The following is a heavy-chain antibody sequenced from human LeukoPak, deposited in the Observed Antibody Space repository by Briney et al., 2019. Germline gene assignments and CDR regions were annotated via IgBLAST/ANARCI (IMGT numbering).Heavy chain of an antibody. CDR1: GFTFDDYA. Sequence: GESLRLSCAASGFTFDDYALHWVRQAPGKGLEWVSGISWNSGSIGYADSVKGRFTISRDNAKNSLYLQMNSLRAEDTALYYCAKDIAHGNAFDIWGQGTMVTVSS. CDR3: AKDIAHGNAFDI. V-gene: IGHV3-9*01. CDR2: ISWNSGSI. J-gene: IGHJ3*02. D-gene: IGHD1-26*01.